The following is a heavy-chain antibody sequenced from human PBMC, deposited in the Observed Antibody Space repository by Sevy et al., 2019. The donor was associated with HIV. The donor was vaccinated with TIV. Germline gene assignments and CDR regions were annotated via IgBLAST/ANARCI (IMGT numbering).Heavy chain of an antibody. CDR1: GFTFSDYY. CDR3: ARDHVKDGDLGDYYYYAMDV. D-gene: IGHD4-17*01. J-gene: IGHJ6*02. V-gene: IGHV3-11*01. CDR2: LSGSDGTI. Sequence: GGSLRLACAASGFTFSDYYMSWIRRAPGKGLEWISYLSGSDGTIDYADSVKGRFTISRDNAKNSLHLQMNSLRAEDTAVYYCARDHVKDGDLGDYYYYAMDVWDQGTTVTVSS.